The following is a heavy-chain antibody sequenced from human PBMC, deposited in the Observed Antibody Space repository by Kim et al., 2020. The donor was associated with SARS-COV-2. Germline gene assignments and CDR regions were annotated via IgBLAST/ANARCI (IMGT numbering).Heavy chain of an antibody. CDR3: ARGGVSSGYYLHPTFDY. CDR1: GFTFDDYA. D-gene: IGHD3-22*01. CDR2: ISWNSGSI. V-gene: IGHV3-9*01. Sequence: GGSLRLSCAASGFTFDDYAMHWVRQASGKGLEWVSGISWNSGSIGYADSVKGRFTISRDNAKNSLYLQMNSLRAEDTALYYCARGGVSSGYYLHPTFDYWGQGTLVTVSS. J-gene: IGHJ4*02.